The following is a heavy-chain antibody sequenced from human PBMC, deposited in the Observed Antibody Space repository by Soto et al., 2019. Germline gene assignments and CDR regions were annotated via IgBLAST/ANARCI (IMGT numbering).Heavy chain of an antibody. V-gene: IGHV3-66*01. Sequence: EVQLVESGGGLVQRGGSLRLSCAASGFTVSNNYMSWVRQAPGKGLEWVSVIYDGGSTYYAESVKDRFTISRDNSKNTLYLQMHSLRAEDTAMYYCARGHYGSPPGYFDYWGQGTLVTVSS. J-gene: IGHJ4*02. D-gene: IGHD3-10*01. CDR1: GFTVSNNY. CDR3: ARGHYGSPPGYFDY. CDR2: IYDGGST.